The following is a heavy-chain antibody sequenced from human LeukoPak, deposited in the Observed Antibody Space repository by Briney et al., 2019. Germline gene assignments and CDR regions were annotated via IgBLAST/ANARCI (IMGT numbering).Heavy chain of an antibody. CDR3: ARDRGYYDSSGYYYDY. D-gene: IGHD3-22*01. V-gene: IGHV3-7*01. J-gene: IGHJ4*02. CDR2: IKQDGSEK. Sequence: GGSLRLSCAASGFTFTTFALSWVRQAPGKGLERVANIKQDGSEKYYVDSVKGRFTISRDNAKNSLYLQMNSLRAEDTAVYYCARDRGYYDSSGYYYDYWGQGTLVTVSS. CDR1: GFTFTTFA.